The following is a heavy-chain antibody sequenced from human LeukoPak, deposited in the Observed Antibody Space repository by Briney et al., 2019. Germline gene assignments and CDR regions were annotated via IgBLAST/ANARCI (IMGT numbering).Heavy chain of an antibody. J-gene: IGHJ4*02. D-gene: IGHD3-3*01. CDR1: GYTFTSYG. V-gene: IGHV1-18*01. CDR3: AREALTIFGVVIITGTFDY. CDR2: IRAYNGNT. Sequence: ASVKVSCKASGYTFTSYGISWVRQAPGQGLEWMGWIRAYNGNTNYAQKLQGRVTMTTDTSTSTAYMELRSLRSDDTAVYYCAREALTIFGVVIITGTFDYWGQGTLVTVSS.